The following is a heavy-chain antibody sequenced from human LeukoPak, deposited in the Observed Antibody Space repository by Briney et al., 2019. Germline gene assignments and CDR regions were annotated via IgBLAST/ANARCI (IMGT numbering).Heavy chain of an antibody. Sequence: PGGSLRLACAASGFTFSSYEMNWVRQAPGKGLEWVSYISSSGSTIYYADSVKGRFTISRDNAKNSLYLQMHSLRAEDTAVYYCARCAHCSGGSCYYLFDYWGQGTLVTVSS. CDR2: ISSSGSTI. V-gene: IGHV3-48*03. CDR1: GFTFSSYE. J-gene: IGHJ4*02. D-gene: IGHD2-15*01. CDR3: ARCAHCSGGSCYYLFDY.